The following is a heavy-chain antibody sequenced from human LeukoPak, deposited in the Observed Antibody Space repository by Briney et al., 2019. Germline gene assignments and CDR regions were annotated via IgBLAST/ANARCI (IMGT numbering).Heavy chain of an antibody. J-gene: IGHJ4*02. CDR2: INPNSGGT. V-gene: IGHV1-2*06. Sequence: ASMKVSCKASGYTFTGYYMHWVRQAPGQGLEWMGRINPNSGGTNYAQKFQGRVTMTRDTSISTAYMELSRLRSDDTAVYYCARDYSSSYFDFDYWGQGTLVTVSS. D-gene: IGHD3-22*01. CDR1: GYTFTGYY. CDR3: ARDYSSSYFDFDY.